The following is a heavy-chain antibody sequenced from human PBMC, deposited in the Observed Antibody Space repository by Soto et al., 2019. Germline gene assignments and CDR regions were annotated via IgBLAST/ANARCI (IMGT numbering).Heavy chain of an antibody. V-gene: IGHV3-23*01. CDR1: GLTFSSYA. D-gene: IGHD6-19*01. CDR2: ISGSGGST. CDR3: AKVPSVRIGWYEYFQN. J-gene: IGHJ1*01. Sequence: EVQLLESGGGLVQPGGSLRLSCAASGLTFSSYAMNWVRQAPGKGLEWVSTISGSGGSTYYADSVKGRFTISRDNSKNTLYLEMNSLRPEDTAVYYCAKVPSVRIGWYEYFQNWGQCTLVTVSS.